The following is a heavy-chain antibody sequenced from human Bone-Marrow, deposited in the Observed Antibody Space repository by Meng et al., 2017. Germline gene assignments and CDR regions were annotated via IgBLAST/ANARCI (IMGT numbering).Heavy chain of an antibody. CDR1: GFAFSSYA. Sequence: GESLMISCAASGFAFSSYALHWVRRAPGKGLEWVANIKQDGSEKYYVDSVKGRFTISRDNSKNTLYLQMNSLRAEDTAVYYCARDGGSGSYPDYWGQGTLVTVSS. CDR2: IKQDGSEK. J-gene: IGHJ4*02. V-gene: IGHV3-7*01. D-gene: IGHD1-26*01. CDR3: ARDGGSGSYPDY.